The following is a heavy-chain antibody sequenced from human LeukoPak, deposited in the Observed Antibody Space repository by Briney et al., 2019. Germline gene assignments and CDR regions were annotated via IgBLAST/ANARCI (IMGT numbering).Heavy chain of an antibody. CDR3: GKDPNVVGGAIPYDY. V-gene: IGHV3-23*01. J-gene: IGHJ4*02. Sequence: GGSLRLSCAASGFTFRSNAMSWVRQAPGKGLEWVSAITGGGSASYADSVKGRFTISRDNSKNMLYLQMNNLRAEDTAVYYCGKDPNVVGGAIPYDYWGQGTLVTVSS. CDR1: GFTFRSNA. D-gene: IGHD2-2*01. CDR2: ITGGGSA.